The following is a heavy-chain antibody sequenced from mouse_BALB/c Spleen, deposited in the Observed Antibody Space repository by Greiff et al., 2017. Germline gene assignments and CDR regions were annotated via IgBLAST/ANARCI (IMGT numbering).Heavy chain of an antibody. J-gene: IGHJ4*01. CDR3: ARRGSSYGYAMDY. CDR2: ISYSGST. D-gene: IGHD1-1*01. Sequence: VQLKESGPGLVKPSQSLSLTCTVTGYSITSDYAWNWIRQFPGNKLEWMGYISYSGSTSYNPSLKSRISITRDTSKNQFFLQLNSVTTEDTATYYCARRGSSYGYAMDYWGQGTSVTVSS. CDR1: GYSITSDYA. V-gene: IGHV3-2*02.